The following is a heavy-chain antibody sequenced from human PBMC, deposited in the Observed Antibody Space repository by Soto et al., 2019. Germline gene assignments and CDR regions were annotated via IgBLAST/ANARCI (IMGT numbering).Heavy chain of an antibody. Sequence: EVQLVESGGGLVQPGRSLRFSCAASGFTFDNYAMHWVRQAPGKGLEWVSGISWNSGNIGYADSVKGRFTISRDNAKNSLYLQMNSLRAEDTALYYCAILRTVTTPFDYWGQGTLVTVSS. J-gene: IGHJ4*02. D-gene: IGHD4-17*01. CDR2: ISWNSGNI. V-gene: IGHV3-9*01. CDR3: AILRTVTTPFDY. CDR1: GFTFDNYA.